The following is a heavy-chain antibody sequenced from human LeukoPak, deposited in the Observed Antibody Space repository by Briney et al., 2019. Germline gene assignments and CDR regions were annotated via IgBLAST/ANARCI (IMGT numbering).Heavy chain of an antibody. CDR3: ARAAAVSGAFRDNWFDP. CDR1: GFTFRRYD. CDR2: IANDGRNE. D-gene: IGHD6-13*01. V-gene: IGHV3-30*04. Sequence: PGGSLRLSCVASGFTFRRYDMHWVRQAPGKGLEWVAVIANDGRNEIYADSVKGRFTISSDNSKNTLYLQMNSLRAEDTAVYYCARAAAVSGAFRDNWFDPWGQGTLVTVSS. J-gene: IGHJ5*02.